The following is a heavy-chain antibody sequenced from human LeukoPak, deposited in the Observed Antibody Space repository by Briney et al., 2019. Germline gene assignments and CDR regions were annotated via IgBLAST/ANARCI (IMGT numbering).Heavy chain of an antibody. Sequence: AGSLRLSCVASGFTFSNYGMNWVRQAPGKGLEWVSYISRNSGSIYYAYSVKGRFTISRDNAKNSLYLQMDSLRAEDTAVYYCARPLDDYGDYVSYFHHWGQGTLATVSS. V-gene: IGHV3-48*01. J-gene: IGHJ1*01. D-gene: IGHD4-17*01. CDR3: ARPLDDYGDYVSYFHH. CDR1: GFTFSNYG. CDR2: ISRNSGSI.